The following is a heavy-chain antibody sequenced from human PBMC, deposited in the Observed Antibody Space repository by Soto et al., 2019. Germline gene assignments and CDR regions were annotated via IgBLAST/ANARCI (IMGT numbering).Heavy chain of an antibody. V-gene: IGHV3-30*18. CDR1: GFTFRTYG. J-gene: IGHJ4*02. CDR3: RKDRGPNSGWGFAS. CDR2: ISYAGDSR. D-gene: IGHD6-25*01. Sequence: VQLVESGGGVVQPGRSLRLSCAASGFTFRTYGMHWVRQAPGKGLEWVADISYAGDSRNYAESVKGRFTISRDNSKNALYLQMNSPRHEDTAMYYCRKDRGPNSGWGFASWGQGTLVTVSS.